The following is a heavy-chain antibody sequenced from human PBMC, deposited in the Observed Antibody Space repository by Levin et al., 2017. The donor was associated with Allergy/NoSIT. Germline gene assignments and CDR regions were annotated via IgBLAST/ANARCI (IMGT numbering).Heavy chain of an antibody. Sequence: PGGSLRLSCVASGFSFSSYWMNWFRQAPGKGLEWVANIKQDGSEKFYVDSLKGRFTISRDNAKNSLYLQINSLRAEDTAVYYCARSGRTGDYWGQGTLVTVSS. CDR2: IKQDGSEK. J-gene: IGHJ4*02. D-gene: IGHD1-14*01. CDR3: ARSGRTGDY. V-gene: IGHV3-7*01. CDR1: GFSFSSYW.